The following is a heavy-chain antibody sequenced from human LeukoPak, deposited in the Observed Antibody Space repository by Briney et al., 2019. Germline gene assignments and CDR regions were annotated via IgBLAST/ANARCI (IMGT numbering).Heavy chain of an antibody. V-gene: IGHV2-5*02. CDR2: IYWDDVK. CDR1: GFSLYSSGVG. Sequence: ESGPTLVNPTQTLTLTCTFSGFSLYSSGVGVGWIRQPPGKALEWPAVIYWDDVKRYNPSLRSRLTMSKDASKSQVFLVMSNMDPVDTATYYCAHRRPGHLTGWDNSYFDNWGPGTLVTVSS. D-gene: IGHD1/OR15-1a*01. CDR3: AHRRPGHLTGWDNSYFDN. J-gene: IGHJ4*02.